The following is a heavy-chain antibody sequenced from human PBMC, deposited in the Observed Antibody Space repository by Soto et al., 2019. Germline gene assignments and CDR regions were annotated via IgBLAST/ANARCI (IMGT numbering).Heavy chain of an antibody. CDR3: ARAQLRFLEWSHFDY. Sequence: SVKVSCKASGGTFSSYAISWLRQAPGQGLEWMGGIIPIFGTANYAQKFQGRVTITADESTSTAYMELSSLRSEDTAVYYCARAQLRFLEWSHFDYWGQGTLVTSPQ. V-gene: IGHV1-69*13. CDR2: IIPIFGTA. D-gene: IGHD3-3*01. CDR1: GGTFSSYA. J-gene: IGHJ4*02.